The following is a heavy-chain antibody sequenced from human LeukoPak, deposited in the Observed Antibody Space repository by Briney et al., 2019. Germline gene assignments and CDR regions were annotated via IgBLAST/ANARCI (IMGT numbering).Heavy chain of an antibody. CDR1: GFTFSSYS. J-gene: IGHJ4*02. CDR2: ISSSSSYI. V-gene: IGHV3-21*01. CDR3: ARDLGFEYSSWGVDY. D-gene: IGHD6-6*01. Sequence: GGSLRLSCAASGFTFSSYSMNWVRQAPGKGLEWVSSISSSSSYIYYADSVKGRFTISRDNSKNTLYLQMNSLRAEDTAVYYCARDLGFEYSSWGVDYWGQGTLVTVSS.